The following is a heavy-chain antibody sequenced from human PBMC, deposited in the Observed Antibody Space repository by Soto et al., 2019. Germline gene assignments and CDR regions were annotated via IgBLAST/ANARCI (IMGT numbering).Heavy chain of an antibody. V-gene: IGHV3-23*01. CDR1: GFTFRIYA. J-gene: IGHJ4*02. Sequence: PGGSLRLSCAASGFTFRIYAMSWVRQAPGKGLEWVSTISGNGGTSYADFVRGWFTISRDNSKNTLYLQMNSLRAEDTAVYYCAKDAPGSGWLSDYWGQGTLVTVSS. CDR2: ISGNGGT. D-gene: IGHD3-22*01. CDR3: AKDAPGSGWLSDY.